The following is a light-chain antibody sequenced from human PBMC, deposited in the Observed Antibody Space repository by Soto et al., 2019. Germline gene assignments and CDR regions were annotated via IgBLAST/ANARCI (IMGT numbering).Light chain of an antibody. CDR1: SSNVGGYNN. J-gene: IGLJ1*01. V-gene: IGLV2-8*01. CDR3: SSYAGSNNRYV. CDR2: EVS. Sequence: QSALTPPPSASGSPGQSVTISCTGTSSNVGGYNNVSWYQQHPGKAPKLMIYEVSKRPSAVPDRLCGARSVNTRPLIVSGLQAEDEADYYCSSYAGSNNRYVFGTGTKVTV.